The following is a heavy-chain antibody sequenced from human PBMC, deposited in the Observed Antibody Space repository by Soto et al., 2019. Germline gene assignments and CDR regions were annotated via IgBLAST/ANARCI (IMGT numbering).Heavy chain of an antibody. CDR2: IYYSGST. CDR1: GGSISSGDYY. V-gene: IGHV4-30-4*01. Sequence: SETLSLTCTVAGGSISSGDYYWSWIRQPPGKGLEWIGYIYYSGSTYYNPSLKSRATISVDTSKNQFSLKLSSVTAADTAVYYCAREGPIFGVVRAFDYWGQGTLVTVSS. J-gene: IGHJ4*02. D-gene: IGHD3-3*01. CDR3: AREGPIFGVVRAFDY.